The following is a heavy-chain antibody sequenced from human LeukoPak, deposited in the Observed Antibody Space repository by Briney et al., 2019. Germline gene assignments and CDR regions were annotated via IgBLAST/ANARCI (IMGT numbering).Heavy chain of an antibody. CDR3: AKSRTCSSTTCYAEIDY. V-gene: IGHV3-23*01. J-gene: IGHJ4*02. Sequence: GGSLRLSCAASGFTFSSYAMSWVRQAPGKGLEWVSAISGSGGNTFYADSVKGRFTISRDSSKNTLCLQMNSLRAEDTAVYYCAKSRTCSSTTCYAEIDYWGQGTLVTVSS. CDR2: ISGSGGNT. D-gene: IGHD2-2*01. CDR1: GFTFSSYA.